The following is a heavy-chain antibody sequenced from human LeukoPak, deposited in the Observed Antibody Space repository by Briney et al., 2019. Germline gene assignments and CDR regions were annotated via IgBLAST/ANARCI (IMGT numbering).Heavy chain of an antibody. CDR1: GGSISIYY. Sequence: KPSETLSLTCTVSGGSISIYYWSWIRQPPGKGLEWIGYIYYSGSTNYNPSLKSRVTISVDTSKNQFSLKLSSVTAADTAVYYCARHGPLGAQDYWGQGTLVTVSS. J-gene: IGHJ4*02. CDR2: IYYSGST. CDR3: ARHGPLGAQDY. V-gene: IGHV4-59*08. D-gene: IGHD1-26*01.